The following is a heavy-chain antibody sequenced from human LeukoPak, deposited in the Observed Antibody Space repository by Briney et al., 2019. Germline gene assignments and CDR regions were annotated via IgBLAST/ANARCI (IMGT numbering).Heavy chain of an antibody. V-gene: IGHV3-30*18. CDR2: ISYDGSNK. Sequence: HPGGSLRLSCAASGFTFSSYGMHWVRRAPGKGLEWVAVISYDGSNKYYADSVKGRFTISRDNSKNTLYLQMNSLRAEDTAVYYCAKPDSSGWSAWGQGTLVTVSS. CDR3: AKPDSSGWSA. J-gene: IGHJ4*02. D-gene: IGHD6-19*01. CDR1: GFTFSSYG.